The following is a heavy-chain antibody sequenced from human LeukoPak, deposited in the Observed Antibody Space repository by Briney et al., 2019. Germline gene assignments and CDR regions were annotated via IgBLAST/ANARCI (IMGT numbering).Heavy chain of an antibody. CDR1: GGSISSGSYY. J-gene: IGHJ6*03. CDR2: IYTSGST. D-gene: IGHD3-10*01. CDR3: SRSQVTMVRGVRHLYYYYYYMDV. Sequence: PSETLSLTCTVSGGSISSGSYYWSWIRQPAGKGLEWIGRIYTSGSTNYNPSLKSRVTISVDTSKNQFSLKLSSVTAADTAVYYYSRSQVTMVRGVRHLYYYYYYMDVWGKGTTVTVSS. V-gene: IGHV4-61*02.